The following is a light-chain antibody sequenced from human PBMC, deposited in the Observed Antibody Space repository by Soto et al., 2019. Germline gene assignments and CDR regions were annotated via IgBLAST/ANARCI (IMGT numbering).Light chain of an antibody. CDR2: EVS. Sequence: SVRTQPASVSGSPGQSITISCTGTSSDFGGYNYVSWYQQHPGKAPKVMIYEVSNRPSGVSNRFSGSKSGNTASLTISGLQAEDEADYYCISFTSSSTFGFGTGTKVTVL. V-gene: IGLV2-14*01. J-gene: IGLJ1*01. CDR3: ISFTSSSTFG. CDR1: SSDFGGYNY.